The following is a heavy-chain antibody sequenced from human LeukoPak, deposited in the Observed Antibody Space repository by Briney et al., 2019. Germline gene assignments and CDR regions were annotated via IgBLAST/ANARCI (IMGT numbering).Heavy chain of an antibody. V-gene: IGHV3-13*04. CDR3: ARMVRGVLDY. CDR2: IGTAGDP. D-gene: IGHD3-10*01. J-gene: IGHJ4*02. Sequence: SMRLSCAASGFTFSSYDMHWVRQATGKGLEWVSAIGTAGDPYYPGSVKGRFTISRENAKSSLYLQMNSLRAGDTAVYYCARMVRGVLDYWGQGTLVTVSS. CDR1: GFTFSSYD.